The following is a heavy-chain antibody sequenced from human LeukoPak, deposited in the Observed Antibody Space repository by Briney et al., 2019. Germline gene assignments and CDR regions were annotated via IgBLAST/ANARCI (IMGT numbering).Heavy chain of an antibody. CDR2: VYYTGST. CDR1: GGSISSYY. J-gene: IGHJ4*02. D-gene: IGHD6-13*01. Sequence: SETLSLTCTVSGGSISSYYWSWVRQPPGKGLEWIGFVYYTGSTNYSPSLKSRVTISVDTSKNQFSLNLRSVTPEDTAVYYCARNLIPEQLVLNFWGQGTLVTVSS. CDR3: ARNLIPEQLVLNF. V-gene: IGHV4-59*01.